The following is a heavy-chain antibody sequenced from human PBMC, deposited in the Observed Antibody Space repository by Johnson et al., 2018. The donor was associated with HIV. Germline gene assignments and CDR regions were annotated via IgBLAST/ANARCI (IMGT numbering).Heavy chain of an antibody. CDR2: ISSSGSTI. V-gene: IGHV3-48*04. Sequence: VQLVESGGGVVQPGRSLRLSCAASGFTFDDYGMHWVRQAPGKGLEWVSGISSSGSTIYYADSVKGRFTISRDNAKNSLYLQMNSLRAEDTAVYYCARESRLGPLAHAFDIWGQGTMVTVSS. J-gene: IGHJ3*02. D-gene: IGHD7-27*01. CDR3: ARESRLGPLAHAFDI. CDR1: GFTFDDYG.